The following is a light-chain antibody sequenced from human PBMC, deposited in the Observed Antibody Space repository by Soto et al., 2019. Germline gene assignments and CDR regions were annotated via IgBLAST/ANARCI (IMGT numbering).Light chain of an antibody. CDR3: TQGLQIPIT. Sequence: IVMTQSPRSRRVTTEYRSSRSWSPSQSLLYSNGYNYLDWYLQKPGQSPQLLIYLGSSRASGVPDRFSGSGSGTDFTLKISRVEAEDVGVYYCTQGLQIPITFGQGTRLEIK. J-gene: IGKJ5*01. CDR1: QSLLYSNGYNY. V-gene: IGKV2-28*01. CDR2: LGS.